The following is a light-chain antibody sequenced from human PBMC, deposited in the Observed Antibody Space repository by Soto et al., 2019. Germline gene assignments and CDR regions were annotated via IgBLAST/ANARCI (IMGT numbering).Light chain of an antibody. Sequence: DIQMTQSPSSLSASVGDTVTITCRASQGISSSLAWYQQKAGKVPDLLIYAASTLQSGVPSHFSGSGSGPDFTLTISSLQPEDVATYYCQEYHSPPCTFGPGTKVDI. CDR3: QEYHSPPCT. CDR1: QGISSS. V-gene: IGKV1-27*01. J-gene: IGKJ3*01. CDR2: AAS.